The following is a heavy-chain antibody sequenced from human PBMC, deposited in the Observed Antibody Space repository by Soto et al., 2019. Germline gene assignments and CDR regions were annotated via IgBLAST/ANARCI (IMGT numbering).Heavy chain of an antibody. Sequence: GASVKVSCKASGGTFSSYAISWVRQAPGQGLEWVGGIIPIFGTANYAQKFQGRVTITADESTSTAYMELSSLRSEDTAVYYCARGRIVVVPAAQNYYGMDVWGQGTTVTVSS. CDR2: IIPIFGTA. CDR1: GGTFSSYA. D-gene: IGHD2-2*01. CDR3: ARGRIVVVPAAQNYYGMDV. J-gene: IGHJ6*02. V-gene: IGHV1-69*13.